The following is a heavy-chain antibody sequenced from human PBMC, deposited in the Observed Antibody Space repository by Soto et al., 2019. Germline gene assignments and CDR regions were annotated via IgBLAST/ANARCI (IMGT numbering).Heavy chain of an antibody. D-gene: IGHD2-21*02. V-gene: IGHV1-2*04. CDR3: ARAHCGGDCHSGVAY. CDR1: GYTFTGYY. CDR2: INPNSGGT. Sequence: ASVKVSCKASGYTFTGYYMHWVRQAPGQGLEWMGWINPNSGGTNYAQKFQGWVTMTRDTPISTAYMELSRLRSDDTAVYYCARAHCGGDCHSGVAYWGQGTQVTVSS. J-gene: IGHJ4*02.